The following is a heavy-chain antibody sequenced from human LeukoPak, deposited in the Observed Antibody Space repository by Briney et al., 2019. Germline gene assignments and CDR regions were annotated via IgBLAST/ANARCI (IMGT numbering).Heavy chain of an antibody. J-gene: IGHJ5*02. D-gene: IGHD5-18*01. Sequence: GGSLRLSCAASGFTFSDYYMSWIRQAPGKGLEWVSYISSSGSTIYYADSVKGRFTISRDNAKNSLYLQMNSLRAEDTAVYYSASSKYSYGPNWFDPWGQGTLVTVSS. V-gene: IGHV3-11*01. CDR2: ISSSGSTI. CDR1: GFTFSDYY. CDR3: ASSKYSYGPNWFDP.